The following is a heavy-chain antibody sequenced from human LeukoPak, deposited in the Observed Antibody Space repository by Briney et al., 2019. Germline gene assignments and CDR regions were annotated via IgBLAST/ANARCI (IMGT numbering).Heavy chain of an antibody. D-gene: IGHD2-2*01. J-gene: IGHJ4*02. CDR3: ARGRPIVVVPAAPNDFDY. CDR2: INPNSGGT. Sequence: ASVKVSCKASGYTFTGYYMHWVRQAPGQGLEWMGWINPNSGGTNYAQKFQGRVTMTTDTSTSTAYMELRSLRSDDTAVYYCARGRPIVVVPAAPNDFDYWGQGTLVTVSS. V-gene: IGHV1-2*02. CDR1: GYTFTGYY.